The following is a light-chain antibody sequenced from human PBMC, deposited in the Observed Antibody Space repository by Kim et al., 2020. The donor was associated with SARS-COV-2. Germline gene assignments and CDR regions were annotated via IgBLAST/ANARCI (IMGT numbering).Light chain of an antibody. CDR3: QQSYSTPLVT. V-gene: IGKV1-39*01. Sequence: DIQMTQPPSSLSASVGDRVTITCRASQSISSYLNWYQQKPGKAPKLLIYAASSLQSGVPSRFSGSGSGTDFTLTISSLQPEDFATYYCQQSYSTPLVTFGGGTKVDIK. J-gene: IGKJ4*01. CDR1: QSISSY. CDR2: AAS.